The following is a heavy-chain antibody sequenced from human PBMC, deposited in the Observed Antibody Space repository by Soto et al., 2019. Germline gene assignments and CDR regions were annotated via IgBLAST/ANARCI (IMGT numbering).Heavy chain of an antibody. V-gene: IGHV1-2*02. CDR3: ARWWPYYYDSSDYGMDV. CDR2: INPNSGGA. D-gene: IGHD3-22*01. CDR1: GYTFTGYY. J-gene: IGHJ6*02. Sequence: ASVKVSCNASGYTFTGYYMHLARQAPGQGLEWMGWINPNSGGANYAQKFQGRVTMTRDTSISTAYMELSRLRSDDTAVYYCARWWPYYYDSSDYGMDVWGQGTTVTVSS.